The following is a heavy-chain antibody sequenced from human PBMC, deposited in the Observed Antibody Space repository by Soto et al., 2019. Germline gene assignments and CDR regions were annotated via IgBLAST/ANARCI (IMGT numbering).Heavy chain of an antibody. V-gene: IGHV4-39*01. CDR3: ARLRLPDYDFWSGSIDP. CDR1: GGSISSSSYY. J-gene: IGHJ5*02. CDR2: IYYSGST. Sequence: QLQLQESGPGLVKPSETLSLTCTVSGGSISSSSYYWGWIRQPPGKGLEWIGSIYYSGSTYYNPSLKSRVTISVDTSKNQFSLKLSSVTAADTAVNYCARLRLPDYDFWSGSIDPWGQGTLVTVSS. D-gene: IGHD3-3*01.